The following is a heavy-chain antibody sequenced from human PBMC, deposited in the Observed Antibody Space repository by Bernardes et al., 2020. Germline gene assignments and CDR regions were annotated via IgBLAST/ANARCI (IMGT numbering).Heavy chain of an antibody. Sequence: ASVKVSCKASGYDFTSFDIHWVRQAIGQGLEWMGWLNPNGGNTGYAQKFQGRLTMTRNTSTGTIYMDLSSLRSDDTAVYYCARVGGVGDEFAFDIWGQGTMVTVSS. CDR2: LNPNGGNT. V-gene: IGHV1-8*01. J-gene: IGHJ3*02. D-gene: IGHD1-26*01. CDR1: GYDFTSFD. CDR3: ARVGGVGDEFAFDI.